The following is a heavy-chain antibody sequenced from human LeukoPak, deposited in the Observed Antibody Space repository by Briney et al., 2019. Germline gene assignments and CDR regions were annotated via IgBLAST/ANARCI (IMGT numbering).Heavy chain of an antibody. CDR1: GVSISSYY. J-gene: IGHJ3*02. CDR3: ARPIGRRSDAFDI. Sequence: PSETLSLTCTVSGVSISSYYWSWIRQPPGKGLEWIGYIYYSGSTNYNPSLKSRVTISVDTSKNQFSLKLSSVTAADTAVYYCARPIGRRSDAFDIWGQGTMVTVSS. V-gene: IGHV4-59*08. D-gene: IGHD2/OR15-2a*01. CDR2: IYYSGST.